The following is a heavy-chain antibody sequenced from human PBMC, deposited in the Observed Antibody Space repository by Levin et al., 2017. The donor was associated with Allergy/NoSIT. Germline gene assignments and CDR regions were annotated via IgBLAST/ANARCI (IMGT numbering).Heavy chain of an antibody. J-gene: IGHJ6*02. V-gene: IGHV2-70*11. CDR1: GFSLRTRGMC. Sequence: QTLSLPCTFSGFSLRTRGMCVRWIRQPPGKALEWLARIDWDDDKHYSTSLKTRLTISKDTSKNQVVLTMTNMDPVDTATYYCARVSGISYYYGMDVWGQGTTVTVSS. D-gene: IGHD1-26*01. CDR3: ARVSGISYYYGMDV. CDR2: IDWDDDK.